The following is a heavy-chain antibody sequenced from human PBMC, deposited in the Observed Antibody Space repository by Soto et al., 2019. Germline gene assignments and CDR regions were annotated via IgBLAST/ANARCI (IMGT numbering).Heavy chain of an antibody. J-gene: IGHJ4*02. V-gene: IGHV4-34*01. D-gene: IGHD6-19*01. Sequence: SETLSLTCAVYGGSFSGYYWGWIRQPPGEGLEWIGNINSGGSAYYYPSLRSRVTISVDTSKNQFSLRLSSVTAADTAVYYCADMRGQWLPRDWGQGILVTVSS. CDR1: GGSFSGYY. CDR2: INSGGSA. CDR3: ADMRGQWLPRD.